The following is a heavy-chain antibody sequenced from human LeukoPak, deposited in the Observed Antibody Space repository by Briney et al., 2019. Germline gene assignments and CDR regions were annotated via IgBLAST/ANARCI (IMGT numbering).Heavy chain of an antibody. Sequence: GESLKISCKGSGYSFTSYWIGWVRQMPGKGLEWMGILYPGDSDTRYSPSFQGQVTISADKSISTAYLQWSSLKASDTAMYYCARGIYGSGSYYNVFDWFDPWGQGTLVTVSS. CDR1: GYSFTSYW. V-gene: IGHV5-51*01. J-gene: IGHJ5*02. CDR3: ARGIYGSGSYYNVFDWFDP. D-gene: IGHD3-10*01. CDR2: LYPGDSDT.